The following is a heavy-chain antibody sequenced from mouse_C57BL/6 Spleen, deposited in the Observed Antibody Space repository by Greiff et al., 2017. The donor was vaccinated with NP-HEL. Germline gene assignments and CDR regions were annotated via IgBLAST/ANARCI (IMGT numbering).Heavy chain of an antibody. D-gene: IGHD1-1*01. J-gene: IGHJ4*01. Sequence: EVQRVESGGDLVKPGGSLKLSCAASGFTFSSYGMSWVRQTPDKRLEWVATISSGGRYTYYPDSVKGRFTISRDNAKNTLYLQMSSLKSEDTAMYYCARHRDGSTIYYYAMDYWGQGTSVTVSS. V-gene: IGHV5-6*01. CDR1: GFTFSSYG. CDR3: ARHRDGSTIYYYAMDY. CDR2: ISSGGRYT.